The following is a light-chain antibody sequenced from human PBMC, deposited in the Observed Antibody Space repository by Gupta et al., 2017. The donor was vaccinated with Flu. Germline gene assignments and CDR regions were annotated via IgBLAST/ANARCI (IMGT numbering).Light chain of an antibody. Sequence: DVVMSQSPLSLSVTLGQAASISCRSSQSLVYKNGITYLTWFQQRPGQSPRRLIYEVSKRDSGVPDRFSGSGSVNDFTLKISRGEAEDVGVYYCRRGTHPWTFGQGTRLEI. J-gene: IGKJ2*02. CDR1: QSLVYKNGITY. V-gene: IGKV2-30*01. CDR3: RRGTHPWT. CDR2: EVS.